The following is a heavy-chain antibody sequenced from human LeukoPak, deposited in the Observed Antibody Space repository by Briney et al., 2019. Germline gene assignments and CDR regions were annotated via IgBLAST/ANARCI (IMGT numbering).Heavy chain of an antibody. V-gene: IGHV4-59*01. CDR3: ARGRFGYGMDV. D-gene: IGHD3-10*01. CDR1: GGSISSYY. Sequence: SETLSLTCTVPGGSISSYYWSWIRQPAGKGLEWIGYIYYSGSTNYNPSLKSRVTISVDTSKNQFSLKLSSVTAADTAVYYCARGRFGYGMDVWGQGTTVTVSS. J-gene: IGHJ6*02. CDR2: IYYSGST.